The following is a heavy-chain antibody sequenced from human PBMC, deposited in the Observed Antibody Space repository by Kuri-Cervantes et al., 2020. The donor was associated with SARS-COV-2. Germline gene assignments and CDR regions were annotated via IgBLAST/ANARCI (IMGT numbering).Heavy chain of an antibody. CDR3: ARDMTYYYYGMDV. Sequence: GGSLRLSCKGSGYSFTSHWIGWVRQMPGKGLEWMGIIYPGDSDTRYSPSFQGQVTISADKSISTAYLQWSSLKASDTAMYYCARDMTYYYYGMDVWGQGTTVTVSS. V-gene: IGHV5-51*01. J-gene: IGHJ6*02. CDR2: IYPGDSDT. CDR1: GYSFTSHW.